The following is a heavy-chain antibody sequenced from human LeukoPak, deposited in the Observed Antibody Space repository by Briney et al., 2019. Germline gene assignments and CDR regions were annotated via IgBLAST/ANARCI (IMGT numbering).Heavy chain of an antibody. V-gene: IGHV4-34*01. Sequence: SETLSLTCAVYGGSFSGYYWSWIRQPPGKGLEWIGEINHSGSTNYNPSLKSRVTISVDTSKNQFSLKLSSVTAADTAVYYCARRNTSYYYGSGSYYPYYYYYMDVWGKGTTVTISS. D-gene: IGHD3-10*01. CDR3: ARRNTSYYYGSGSYYPYYYYYMDV. CDR1: GGSFSGYY. J-gene: IGHJ6*03. CDR2: INHSGST.